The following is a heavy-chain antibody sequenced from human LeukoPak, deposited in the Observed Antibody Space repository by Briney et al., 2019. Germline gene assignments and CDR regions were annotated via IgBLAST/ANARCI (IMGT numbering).Heavy chain of an antibody. CDR3: ARDIKYYYDSSGLAPYYYYYGMDV. J-gene: IGHJ6*02. D-gene: IGHD3-22*01. Sequence: PGGSLRLSCAASGFTFSSYAMSWVRQAPGKGLEWVSAISGSGGSTYYADSVKGRFTISRDNSKNTLYLQMNSLRAEDTAVYYCARDIKYYYDSSGLAPYYYYYGMDVWGQGTTVTVSS. V-gene: IGHV3-23*01. CDR2: ISGSGGST. CDR1: GFTFSSYA.